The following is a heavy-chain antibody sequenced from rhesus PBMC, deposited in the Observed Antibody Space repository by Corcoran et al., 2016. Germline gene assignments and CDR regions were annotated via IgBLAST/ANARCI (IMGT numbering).Heavy chain of an antibody. CDR1: GFSLTTSGMG. Sequence: QVTLKESGPALVKPTQTLTLTCTFSGFSLTTSGMGVGWIRQPPGKALEWLALIDWDDDKRYSTSLKRRLTLSKDTAKNQVVLTMTNMDPVDTATYYWARWGYFDYWGQGVLVTVSS. CDR2: IDWDDDK. V-gene: IGHV2-174*01. D-gene: IGHD3-34*01. J-gene: IGHJ4*01. CDR3: ARWGYFDY.